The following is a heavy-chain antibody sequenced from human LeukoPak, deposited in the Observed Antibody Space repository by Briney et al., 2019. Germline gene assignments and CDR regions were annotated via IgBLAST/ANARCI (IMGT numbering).Heavy chain of an antibody. CDR1: GFTFDDYA. D-gene: IGHD3-10*01. CDR3: AKVHGSGEFLYYYYYYGMDV. J-gene: IGHJ6*04. CDR2: ISWNSGSI. Sequence: GRSLRLSCAASGFTFDDYAMHWVRQAPGKGLEWVSGISWNSGSIGYADSVKGRFTISRDNSKNTLYLQMNSLRAEDTAVYYCAKVHGSGEFLYYYYYYGMDVWGKGTTVTVSS. V-gene: IGHV3-9*01.